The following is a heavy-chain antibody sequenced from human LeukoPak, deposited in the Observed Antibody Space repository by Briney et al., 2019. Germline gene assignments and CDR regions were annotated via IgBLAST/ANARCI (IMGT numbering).Heavy chain of an antibody. Sequence: PSETLSLTCTVSGGSISSGGYYWSWIRQHPGKGLEWIGYIYYSGSTYYNPSLKSRVTISVDTSKNQFSLKLSSVTAADTAVYYCARERLTSGWFCDYWGQGTLVTVSS. CDR2: IYYSGST. CDR3: ARERLTSGWFCDY. CDR1: GGSISSGGYY. J-gene: IGHJ4*02. V-gene: IGHV4-31*03. D-gene: IGHD6-19*01.